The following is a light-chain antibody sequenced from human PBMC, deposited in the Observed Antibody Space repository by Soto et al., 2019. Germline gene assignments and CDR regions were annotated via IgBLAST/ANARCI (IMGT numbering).Light chain of an antibody. V-gene: IGKV1-9*01. CDR1: QGISLF. CDR3: QQYYSFPWT. Sequence: DIQLTQSPSFLSASVGDTVSITCRASQGISLFLAWYQQRPGKAPDLLIYAASSLESGVPSRFSGSGSGTDFTLTISCLQSEDFATYYCQQYYSFPWTFGQGTKVDIK. J-gene: IGKJ1*01. CDR2: AAS.